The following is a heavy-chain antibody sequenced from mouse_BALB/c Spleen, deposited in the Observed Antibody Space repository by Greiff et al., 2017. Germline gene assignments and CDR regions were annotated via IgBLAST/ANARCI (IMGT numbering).Heavy chain of an antibody. D-gene: IGHD1-2*01. CDR1: GYSITSDYA. CDR3: ASPIHYYGPFAY. V-gene: IGHV3-2*02. Sequence: EVQLQESGPGLVKPSQSLSLTCTVTGYSITSDYAWNWIRQFPGNKLEWMGYISYSGSTSYNPSLKSRISITRDTSKNQFFLQLNSVTTEDTATYYCASPIHYYGPFAYWGQGTLVTVSA. CDR2: ISYSGST. J-gene: IGHJ3*01.